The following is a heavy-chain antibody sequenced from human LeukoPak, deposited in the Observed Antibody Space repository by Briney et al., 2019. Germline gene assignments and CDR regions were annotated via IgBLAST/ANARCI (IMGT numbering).Heavy chain of an antibody. J-gene: IGHJ4*02. CDR3: ARAGRADGDYHYFDY. D-gene: IGHD4-17*01. Sequence: PGRPLRLSCAPSGVIFNNFAFHWVRPAPGKGLEWIAAVSYDGSNKYYADSVRGRLTISRDNSKNTLYLQMNSLRAEDTAVYYCARAGRADGDYHYFDYWGQGTLVTVSS. CDR2: VSYDGSNK. V-gene: IGHV3-30-3*01. CDR1: GVIFNNFA.